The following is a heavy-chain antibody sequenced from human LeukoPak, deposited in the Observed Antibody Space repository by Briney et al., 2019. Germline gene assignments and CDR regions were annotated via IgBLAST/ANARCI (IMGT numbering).Heavy chain of an antibody. J-gene: IGHJ4*02. Sequence: GGSLRLSCAASGFTFSSYGMHWVRQAPGKGLEWVAFIRYDGSNKYYADSVKGRFTISRDNSKNTLYLQMNSLRAEDTAVYYCAKYLPCSGGSCYYFDYWGQGTLVTVSS. CDR3: AKYLPCSGGSCYYFDY. CDR1: GFTFSSYG. D-gene: IGHD2-15*01. V-gene: IGHV3-30*02. CDR2: IRYDGSNK.